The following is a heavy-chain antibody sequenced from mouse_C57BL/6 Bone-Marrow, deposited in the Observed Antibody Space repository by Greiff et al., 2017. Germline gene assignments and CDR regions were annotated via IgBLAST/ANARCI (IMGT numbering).Heavy chain of an antibody. V-gene: IGHV10-3*01. CDR1: GFTFNTYA. D-gene: IGHD4-1*01. CDR3: VRGSNPGGYIGY. Sequence: EVMLVESGGGLVQPKGSLKLSCAASGFTFNTYAMHWVRQAPGKGLEWVARIRSKSSNNATSYTDSVKDRITISSDDSQSMLYLQMNHLKTEDTAMYDCVRGSNPGGYIGYGGQGTTLTVSP. J-gene: IGHJ2*01. CDR2: IRSKSSNNAT.